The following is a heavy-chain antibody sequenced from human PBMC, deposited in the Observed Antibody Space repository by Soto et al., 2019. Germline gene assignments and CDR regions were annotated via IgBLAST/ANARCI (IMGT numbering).Heavy chain of an antibody. D-gene: IGHD2-21*01. CDR3: AKLVVPTSSWLDS. J-gene: IGHJ5*01. V-gene: IGHV4-39*01. Sequence: PSETLSLTCTVSGGSIGYSNYYWGWIRQPPGKALEWIGTIYYSGSTYYNPSLKSRVTMSVDTSKNQFSLKLTSVAAADTAVYYCAKLVVPTSSWLDSWGQGTLVTVSS. CDR2: IYYSGST. CDR1: GGSIGYSNYY.